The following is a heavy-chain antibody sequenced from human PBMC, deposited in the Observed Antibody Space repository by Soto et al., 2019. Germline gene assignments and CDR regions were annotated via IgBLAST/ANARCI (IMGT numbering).Heavy chain of an antibody. CDR2: IIPILGIA. CDR3: AREREAREMAIITYYFDY. V-gene: IGHV1-69*10. J-gene: IGHJ4*02. CDR1: GGTFSSYA. Sequence: ASVKVSCKASGGTFSSYAISWVRQAPGQGLEWMGGIIPILGIANYAQKFQGRVTITADKSTSTAYMELSSLRSEDTAVYYCAREREAREMAIITYYFDYWGQGTLVTVSS. D-gene: IGHD3-16*01.